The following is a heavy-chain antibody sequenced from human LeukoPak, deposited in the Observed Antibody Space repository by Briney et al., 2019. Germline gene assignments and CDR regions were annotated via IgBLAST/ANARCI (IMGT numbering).Heavy chain of an antibody. CDR2: IKQDGSEK. CDR3: ARDSPSIYYYYNVDV. Sequence: GGSLRLSCSGSGFSFSSYWMSWVRQAPGKGLEWVANIKQDGSEKYYVDSVKGRFTISRDNAKKLLFLQLNTLRAGDTAVYYCARDSPSIYYYYNVDVWGQGTTVTVSS. CDR1: GFSFSSYW. J-gene: IGHJ6*02. V-gene: IGHV3-7*03. D-gene: IGHD2-21*01.